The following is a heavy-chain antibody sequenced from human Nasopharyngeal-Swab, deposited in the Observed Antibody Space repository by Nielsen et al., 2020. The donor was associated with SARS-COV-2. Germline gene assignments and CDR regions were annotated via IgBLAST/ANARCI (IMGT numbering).Heavy chain of an antibody. J-gene: IGHJ6*02. CDR2: ISSSSSYI. D-gene: IGHD3-3*01. V-gene: IGHV3-21*01. CDR1: GFTFNSYN. Sequence: GASLKISCAASGFTFNSYNFNWVRQAPGKGLEWVSSISSSSSYIYYADSVKGRFTISRDNAKNSLYLQMNSLRAEDTAVYYCARDGLDYDFWSAYFMDVWGQGTTVTVSS. CDR3: ARDGLDYDFWSAYFMDV.